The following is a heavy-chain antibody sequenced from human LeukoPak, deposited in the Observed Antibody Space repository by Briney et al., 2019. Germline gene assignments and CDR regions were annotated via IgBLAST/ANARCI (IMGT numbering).Heavy chain of an antibody. CDR3: AKSGDTAKVRVTDYYYYMDV. D-gene: IGHD5-18*01. J-gene: IGHJ6*03. V-gene: IGHV3-21*04. CDR2: INSRSSYV. Sequence: PGGSLRLSCAASGFTFSSYSMNWVRQSPGKGLEWVSSINSRSSYVYYADSVKGRFTISRDNAKNSLYLQMNSLRAEDTAVYYCAKSGDTAKVRVTDYYYYMDVWGKGTTVTVSS. CDR1: GFTFSSYS.